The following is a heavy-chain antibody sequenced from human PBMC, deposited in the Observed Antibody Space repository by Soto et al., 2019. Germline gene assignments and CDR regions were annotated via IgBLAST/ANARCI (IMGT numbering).Heavy chain of an antibody. Sequence: SETLSLTFTVSGGSISSYYWSWIRQPPGKGLEWIGYIYYSGSTNYNPSLKSRVTISVDTSKNQFSLKLSSVTAADTAVYYCARARLVPAATFDYWGQGTLVTVSS. CDR2: IYYSGST. D-gene: IGHD2-2*01. V-gene: IGHV4-59*01. CDR3: ARARLVPAATFDY. J-gene: IGHJ4*02. CDR1: GGSISSYY.